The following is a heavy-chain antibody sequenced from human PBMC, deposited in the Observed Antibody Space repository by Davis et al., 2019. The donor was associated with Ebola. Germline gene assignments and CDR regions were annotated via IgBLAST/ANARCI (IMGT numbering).Heavy chain of an antibody. J-gene: IGHJ4*02. Sequence: MPSETLSLTCTVSGVSVNSAPYYWSWIRQPPGKGLEWIGEINHSGSTNYNPSLKSRVTISVDTSKNQFSLKLSSVTAADTAVYYCARGRYDFWSGYYPYFDYWGQGTLVTVSS. V-gene: IGHV4-34*01. CDR2: INHSGST. D-gene: IGHD3-3*01. CDR1: GVSVNSAPYY. CDR3: ARGRYDFWSGYYPYFDY.